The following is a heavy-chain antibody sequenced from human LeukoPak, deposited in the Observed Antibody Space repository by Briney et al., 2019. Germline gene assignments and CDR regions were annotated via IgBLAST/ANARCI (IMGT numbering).Heavy chain of an antibody. D-gene: IGHD1-1*01. CDR2: IKQDGSEK. CDR3: AREPANWNDASHFDY. CDR1: GFTFSNYW. V-gene: IGHV3-7*01. Sequence: GGSLRLSCAASGFTFSNYWMSWVRQAPGKGLEWVANIKQDGSEKYYVDSVKGRFTISRDNAKNSLYLQMNSLRAEDTAVYYCAREPANWNDASHFDYWGQGTLVTVSS. J-gene: IGHJ4*02.